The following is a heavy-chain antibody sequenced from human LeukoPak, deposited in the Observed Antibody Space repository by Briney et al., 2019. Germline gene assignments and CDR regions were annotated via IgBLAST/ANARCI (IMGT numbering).Heavy chain of an antibody. Sequence: PGGSLRLSCAASGFTFSSYAMSWVRQAPGKGLKGVPAIGGGGGSTYYADSVKGRFTISRDNSKNTLYLQMNSLRAEDTAVYYCAKDGWPSQEQWLEYYFDYWGQGTLVTVSS. CDR3: AKDGWPSQEQWLEYYFDY. V-gene: IGHV3-23*01. CDR2: IGGGGGST. CDR1: GFTFSSYA. J-gene: IGHJ4*02. D-gene: IGHD6-19*01.